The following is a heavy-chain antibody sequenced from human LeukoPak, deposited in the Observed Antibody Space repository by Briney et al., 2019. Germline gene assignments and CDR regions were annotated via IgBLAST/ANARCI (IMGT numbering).Heavy chain of an antibody. J-gene: IGHJ4*02. CDR3: ARQRRSSGWPNDY. D-gene: IGHD6-19*01. CDR2: IYPDDSDT. CDR1: GYSFTSYW. V-gene: IGHV5-51*01. Sequence: GESLKISCKGSGYSFTSYWIAWVRQMPGKGLEWMGIIYPDDSDTRFSPSFQGQVTIAADKSISTAYLQWSSLKASDNAMYYCARQRRSSGWPNDYWGQGTLVTVSS.